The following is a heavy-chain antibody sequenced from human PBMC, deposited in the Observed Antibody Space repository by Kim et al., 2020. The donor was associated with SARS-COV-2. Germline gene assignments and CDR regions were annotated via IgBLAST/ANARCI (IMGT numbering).Heavy chain of an antibody. V-gene: IGHV3-74*01. D-gene: IGHD1-26*01. CDR3: ADLHSGRPY. Sequence: GGSLRLSCAASGFTFSSTWMHWVRQVPGKGLVWVSRTNPDGSSEDYAEFVKGRCTISRDNAKNTLHLQMNRLRAEDTAVYYCADLHSGRPYWSQGSLVT. CDR2: TNPDGSSE. J-gene: IGHJ4*02. CDR1: GFTFSSTW.